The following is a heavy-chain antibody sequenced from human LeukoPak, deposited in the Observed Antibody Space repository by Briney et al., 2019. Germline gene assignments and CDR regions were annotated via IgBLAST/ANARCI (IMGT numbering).Heavy chain of an antibody. J-gene: IGHJ4*02. V-gene: IGHV3-23*01. Sequence: GGSLRLSCASSGFTFSSYAMSWVRQAPGKGLEWVSTIGGTGVRTYYADSVTGRFTISRDNSKNTLYLQINSLRAEDTAVYFCAKDRLGGPYFFHYWGQGTLVTVSS. CDR3: AKDRLGGPYFFHY. D-gene: IGHD3-16*01. CDR1: GFTFSSYA. CDR2: IGGTGVRT.